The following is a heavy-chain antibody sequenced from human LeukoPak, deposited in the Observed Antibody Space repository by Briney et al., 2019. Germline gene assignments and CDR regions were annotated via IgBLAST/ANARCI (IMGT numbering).Heavy chain of an antibody. CDR2: LYSGADT. D-gene: IGHD3-10*01. V-gene: IGHV3-53*01. CDR1: GFSVGSKY. J-gene: IGHJ2*01. CDR3: ARVGDHYHWYFDL. Sequence: PGGSLRHSCEASGFSVGSKYMNWVRQAPGKGLEWVSILYSGADTYYADSVKGRFTISRDNSKNTLFLQMNSLRADDTAVYYCARVGDHYHWYFDLWGRGPRVSVSS.